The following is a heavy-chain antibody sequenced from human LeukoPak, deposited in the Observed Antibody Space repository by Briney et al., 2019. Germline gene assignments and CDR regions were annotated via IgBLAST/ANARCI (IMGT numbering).Heavy chain of an antibody. CDR1: GYTFTSYY. J-gene: IGHJ4*02. Sequence: ASVKVSCKASGYTFTSYYMHWVRQAPGQGLEWMGIINPSGGSTSYAQKFQGRVTMTRDTSTSTVYMELSSLRSEDTAVYYCARVGYCSSTSCESEDYWGQGTLVTVSS. CDR2: INPSGGST. CDR3: ARVGYCSSTSCESEDY. V-gene: IGHV1-46*01. D-gene: IGHD2-2*01.